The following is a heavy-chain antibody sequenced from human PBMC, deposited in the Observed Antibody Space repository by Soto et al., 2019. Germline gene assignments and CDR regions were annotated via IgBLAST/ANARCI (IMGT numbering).Heavy chain of an antibody. CDR3: ARLVAARSNKFDY. J-gene: IGHJ4*02. CDR2: IYYSGST. CDR1: GFSIINYY. Sequence: SETLSLTCTFSGFSIINYYWSLIRQPPGKGLEWIGYIYYSGSTNYNPSLKSRVTISVDTSKNQFSLKLNSVTAADTAVYYCARLVAARSNKFDYWGQGTLVTVSS. D-gene: IGHD6-6*01. V-gene: IGHV4-59*01.